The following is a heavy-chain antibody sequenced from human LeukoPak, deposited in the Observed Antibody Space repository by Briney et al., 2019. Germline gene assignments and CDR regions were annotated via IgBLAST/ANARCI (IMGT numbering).Heavy chain of an antibody. J-gene: IGHJ4*02. CDR3: AKDRSSSTSCSNY. CDR2: VTGSSSNT. V-gene: IGHV3-23*01. D-gene: IGHD2-2*01. CDR1: GFNFSNYA. Sequence: PGGSLRLSCAASGFNFSNYAMTWVRQAPGKGLEWVSGVTGSSSNTYYADSVKGRFTISRDNSKNMLYLEMNSLRAEDTAIYYCAKDRSSSTSCSNYWGRGTLVTVSS.